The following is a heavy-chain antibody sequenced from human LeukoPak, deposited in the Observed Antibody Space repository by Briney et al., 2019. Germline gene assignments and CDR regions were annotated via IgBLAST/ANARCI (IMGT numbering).Heavy chain of an antibody. V-gene: IGHV3-74*01. CDR3: VRDGDDFNFDY. Sequence: PGGSLRLSYAASGFTFRSYWMHWVRQAPGKGLEWVSRVIRDGSFINYADSVKGRFTISRDNAKNTLYLQMSSLRAEDTAVYFCVRDGDDFNFDYWGQGSLVTVSS. CDR1: GFTFRSYW. J-gene: IGHJ4*02. CDR2: VIRDGSFI. D-gene: IGHD5-24*01.